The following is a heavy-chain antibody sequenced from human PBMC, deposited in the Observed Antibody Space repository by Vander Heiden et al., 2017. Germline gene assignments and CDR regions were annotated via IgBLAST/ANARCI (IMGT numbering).Heavy chain of an antibody. V-gene: IGHV3-21*01. Sequence: EVQLVESGGGLVKPGGSLRLSCAASGFPFSSYSMNWVRQAPGKGLEWVSSISSSSSYIYYADSVKGRFTISRDNAKNSLYLQMNSLRAEDTAVYYCARESRGWVGSLSYYGMDVWGQGTTVTVSS. CDR3: ARESRGWVGSLSYYGMDV. CDR2: ISSSSSYI. D-gene: IGHD3-16*01. J-gene: IGHJ6*02. CDR1: GFPFSSYS.